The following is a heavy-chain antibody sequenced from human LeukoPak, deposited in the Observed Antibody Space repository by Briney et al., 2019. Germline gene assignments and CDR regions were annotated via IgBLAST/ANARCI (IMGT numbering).Heavy chain of an antibody. J-gene: IGHJ4*02. CDR1: GYTFTGYY. CDR3: ARSIGIYDFWSGYVNY. Sequence: ASVKVSCKASGYTFTGYYMHWVRQAPGQGLEWMGWINPNSGGTNYAQKFQGRVTMTRDTSISTAYMELSRLRSDDTAVYYCARSIGIYDFWSGYVNYWGQGTPVTVSS. CDR2: INPNSGGT. V-gene: IGHV1-2*02. D-gene: IGHD3-3*01.